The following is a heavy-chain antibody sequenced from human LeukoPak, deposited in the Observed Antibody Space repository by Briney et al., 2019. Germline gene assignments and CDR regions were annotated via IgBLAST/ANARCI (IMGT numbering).Heavy chain of an antibody. J-gene: IGHJ4*02. CDR3: VNILFG. Sequence: GGSLRLSCAVSGFTFSSYWMHWVRQVPGEGLVWVSRISSDGSTTTYADSLKGRFTISRDNAKNTLYLQMNSLRAEDTAVYYCVNILFGWGQGTLVTVSS. D-gene: IGHD3-10*01. CDR2: ISSDGSTT. CDR1: GFTFSSYW. V-gene: IGHV3-74*01.